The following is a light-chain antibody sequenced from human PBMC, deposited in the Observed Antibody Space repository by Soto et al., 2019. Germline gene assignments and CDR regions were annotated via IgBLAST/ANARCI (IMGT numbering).Light chain of an antibody. CDR2: KAS. CDR3: QQYNSYPWT. V-gene: IGKV1-5*03. J-gene: IGKJ1*01. Sequence: DIQMTQSPSTLSASVGERVTISCRASQSISSWLAWYQQKPGKAPKLLIYKASSLESGVPSRFSGSGSGTEFTLTISSLQPDDFATYYCQQYNSYPWTFGQGTKV. CDR1: QSISSW.